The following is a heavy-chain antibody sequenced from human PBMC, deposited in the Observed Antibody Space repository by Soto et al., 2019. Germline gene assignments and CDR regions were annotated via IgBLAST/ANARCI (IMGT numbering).Heavy chain of an antibody. CDR1: GYSISSGYY. CDR2: IYYTGTT. J-gene: IGHJ6*02. D-gene: IGHD2-2*01. CDR3: AREVVVVPAAFPEHHGMDV. Sequence: SETLSLTCAVSGYSISSGYYWGWLRQPPGKGLEWIGYIYYTGTTYYSPSLKSRLTISVDTSKNQFSLKLSSVTAADTAVYYCAREVVVVPAAFPEHHGMDVWGQGTRVSVSS. V-gene: IGHV4-31*11.